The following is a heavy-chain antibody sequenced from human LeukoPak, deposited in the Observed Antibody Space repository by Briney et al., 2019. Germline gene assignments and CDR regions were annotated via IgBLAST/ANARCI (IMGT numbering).Heavy chain of an antibody. D-gene: IGHD3-10*01. CDR3: ARGAIRGGTNVDY. J-gene: IGHJ4*02. V-gene: IGHV6-1*01. CDR2: AYDRYKWHI. Sequence: PSLNLSLTCSISGDSVSGIPAVWNWLRQSPSRGREGMGRAYDRYKWHIDYAVSVKCRITITSDTSKRRLSLRMRSVTREDTAVCYCARGAIRGGTNVDYSGQGTLVTVSS. CDR1: GDSVSGIPAV.